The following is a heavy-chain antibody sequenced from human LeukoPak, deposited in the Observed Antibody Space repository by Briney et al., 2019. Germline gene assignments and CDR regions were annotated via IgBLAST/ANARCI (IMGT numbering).Heavy chain of an antibody. D-gene: IGHD2-2*01. Sequence: PGGSLRLSCAASGFTFSSYAMHWVRQAPGKGLEWVAVISYDGSNKYYADSVKGRFTISRDNSKNTLYLQMNSLRAEDTAVYYCARDLDNHGYCSSTSCLPDYWGQGTLVTVSS. J-gene: IGHJ4*02. CDR1: GFTFSSYA. CDR3: ARDLDNHGYCSSTSCLPDY. V-gene: IGHV3-30-3*01. CDR2: ISYDGSNK.